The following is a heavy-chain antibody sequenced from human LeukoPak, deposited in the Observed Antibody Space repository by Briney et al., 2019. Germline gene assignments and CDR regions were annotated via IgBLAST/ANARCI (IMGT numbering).Heavy chain of an antibody. CDR1: GGSISNYY. CDR2: IYYNGRT. CDR3: ARGDYSDSQRFDP. J-gene: IGHJ5*02. D-gene: IGHD3-22*01. V-gene: IGHV4-59*01. Sequence: SETLSLTCTVSGGSISNYYWSWIRQPPGKGLEFIGYIYYNGRTDYNPSLKSRVTISVDTSTKHFSLTLTSVTAADTAVYFCARGDYSDSQRFDPCGQGILVTVSS.